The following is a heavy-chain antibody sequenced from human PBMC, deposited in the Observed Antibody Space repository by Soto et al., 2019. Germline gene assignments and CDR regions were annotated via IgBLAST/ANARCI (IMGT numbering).Heavy chain of an antibody. CDR1: GGSISSGGYS. CDR3: ATGGSYGRVGRYV. J-gene: IGHJ6*02. Sequence: QLQLQESGSGLVKPSQTLSLTCAVSGGSISSGGYSWSWIRQPPGKGLEWIGYIYHSGSTYYNPSRYGIVNISLGRSKNQFSLKLSSVPAAAPAVYCCATGGSYGRVGRYVWGQGTTVTVYS. D-gene: IGHD5-18*01. CDR2: IYHSGST. V-gene: IGHV4-30-2*01.